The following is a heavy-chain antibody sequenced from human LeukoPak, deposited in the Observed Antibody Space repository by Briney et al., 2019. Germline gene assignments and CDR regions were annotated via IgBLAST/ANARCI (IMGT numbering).Heavy chain of an antibody. CDR1: GFTFSSYW. V-gene: IGHV3-7*01. Sequence: GSLRLSCAASGFTFSSYWMSWVRQAPGKGLEWVANIKQDGSEKYYVDSVKGRFTISRDNAKNSLYLQMNSLRAEDTAVYYCARDSYDFWSGYYPYFDYWGQGTLVTVSS. J-gene: IGHJ4*02. D-gene: IGHD3-3*01. CDR3: ARDSYDFWSGYYPYFDY. CDR2: IKQDGSEK.